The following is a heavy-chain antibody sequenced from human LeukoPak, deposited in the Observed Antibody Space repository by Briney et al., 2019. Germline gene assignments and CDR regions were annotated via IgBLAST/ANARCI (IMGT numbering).Heavy chain of an antibody. CDR3: ARERQTGEHAY. V-gene: IGHV1-46*01. D-gene: IGHD7-27*01. J-gene: IGHJ4*02. Sequence: GASVKVSCKASGYTFTSYYMHWVRQAPGQGLEWMGIINPSGGSTSYAQKFQGRVTITTDESTSTAYMELSSLRSEDTAVYYCARERQTGEHAYWGQGTLVTVSS. CDR2: INPSGGST. CDR1: GYTFTSYY.